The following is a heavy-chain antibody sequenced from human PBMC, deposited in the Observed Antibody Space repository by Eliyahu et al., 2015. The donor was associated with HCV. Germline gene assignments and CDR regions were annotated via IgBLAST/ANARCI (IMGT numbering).Heavy chain of an antibody. CDR3: ARGDSSGWFSFDY. CDR1: GFTVSNNX. V-gene: IGHV3-53*01. D-gene: IGHD6-19*01. Sequence: EVQLVESGGGLIQPXGSLRLSCXASGFTVSNNXMTWVRQAPGKGLXWVSXIXXGGRTYYADSVKGRFTIXRDNSKNTLYLQMNSLRAEDTAVYYCARGDSSGWFSFDYWGQGTLVTVSS. J-gene: IGHJ4*02. CDR2: IXXGGRT.